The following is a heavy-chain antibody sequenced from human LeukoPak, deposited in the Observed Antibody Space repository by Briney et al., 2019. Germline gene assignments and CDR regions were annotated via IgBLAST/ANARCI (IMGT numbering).Heavy chain of an antibody. CDR3: AREAHCSGGSCYQNWFDP. Sequence: SETLSLTCTVSGGSISTPGYYWGWIRQPPGKGLEWIGSLYHSGSTYYKPSLKSRVTISVDRSKNQFSLKLSSVTAADTAVYYCAREAHCSGGSCYQNWFDPWGQGTLVTVSS. V-gene: IGHV4-39*07. J-gene: IGHJ5*02. D-gene: IGHD2-15*01. CDR2: LYHSGST. CDR1: GGSISTPGYY.